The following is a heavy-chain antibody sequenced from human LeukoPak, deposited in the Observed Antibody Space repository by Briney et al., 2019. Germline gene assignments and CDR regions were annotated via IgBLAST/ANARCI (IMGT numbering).Heavy chain of an antibody. CDR3: ARLREIPVFGVVTKSTSYFDY. V-gene: IGHV3-7*01. CDR2: IKQGRSEK. D-gene: IGHD3-3*01. CDR1: GFTFTNYW. J-gene: IGHJ4*02. Sequence: GGSLRLSCAASGFTFTNYWMSWVRQPPGKGLDLVANIKQGRSEKYYVDSVKGRFTISRDNAKNSLYLQMNSLRAEDTAVYYCARLREIPVFGVVTKSTSYFDYWGQGTLVTVSS.